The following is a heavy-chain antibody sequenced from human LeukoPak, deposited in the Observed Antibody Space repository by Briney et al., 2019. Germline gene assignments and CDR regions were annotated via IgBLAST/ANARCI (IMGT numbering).Heavy chain of an antibody. CDR2: ISGSGGST. Sequence: QSGGSLRLSCAASGFTFSSYAMSWVRQAPGKGLEWVSAISGSGGSTYYAGSVKGRFTISRDNSKNTLYLQMNSLRAEDTAVYYCAKSLLQYGDYAFGAFDIWGQGTMVTVSS. CDR1: GFTFSSYA. D-gene: IGHD4-17*01. J-gene: IGHJ3*02. CDR3: AKSLLQYGDYAFGAFDI. V-gene: IGHV3-23*01.